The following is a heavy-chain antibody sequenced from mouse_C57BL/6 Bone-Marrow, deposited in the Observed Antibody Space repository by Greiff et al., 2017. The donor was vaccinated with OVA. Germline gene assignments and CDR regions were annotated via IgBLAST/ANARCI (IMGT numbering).Heavy chain of an antibody. D-gene: IGHD1-1*01. J-gene: IGHJ1*03. Sequence: QVQLQQSGAELARPGASVKLSCKASGYTFTSYGISWVKQRTGQGLEWIGEIYPRSGNTYYNEKFKGKATLTADKSSSTAYMELRSLTTEDSAVYFCAKGGNYCGGWYFDVWGTGTTVTVSA. CDR3: AKGGNYCGGWYFDV. CDR2: IYPRSGNT. CDR1: GYTFTSYG. V-gene: IGHV1-81*01.